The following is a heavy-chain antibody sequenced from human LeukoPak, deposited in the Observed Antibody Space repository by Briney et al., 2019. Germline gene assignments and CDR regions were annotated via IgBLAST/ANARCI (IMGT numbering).Heavy chain of an antibody. D-gene: IGHD6-13*01. V-gene: IGHV1-2*02. CDR3: ARPTLPDYSSSWYLG. CDR1: GYTFTGYY. CDR2: INPNSGGT. J-gene: IGHJ4*02. Sequence: ASVKVSCKASGYTFTGYYMHWVRQAPGQGLEWMGWINPNSGGTNYAQKFQDRVTMTRDTSISTAYMELSRLRSDDTAVYYCARPTLPDYSSSWYLGWGQGTLVTVSP.